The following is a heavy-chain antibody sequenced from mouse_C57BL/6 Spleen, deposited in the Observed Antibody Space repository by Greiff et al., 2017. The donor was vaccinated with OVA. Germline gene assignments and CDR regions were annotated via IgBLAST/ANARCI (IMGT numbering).Heavy chain of an antibody. V-gene: IGHV1-15*01. CDR3: TRGGTV. CDR2: IDPETGGT. Sequence: QVQLQQSGAELVRPGASVTLSCKASGYTFTDYEMHWVKQTPVHGLEWIGAIDPETGGTAYNQKFKGKAILTADKSSSTAYMELRSQTCEDSAVYYCTRGGTVWGTGTTVTVSS. CDR1: GYTFTDYE. J-gene: IGHJ1*03. D-gene: IGHD3-3*01.